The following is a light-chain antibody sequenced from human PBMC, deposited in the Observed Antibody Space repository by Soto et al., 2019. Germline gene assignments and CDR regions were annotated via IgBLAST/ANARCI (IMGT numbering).Light chain of an antibody. J-gene: IGKJ4*01. V-gene: IGKV1-39*01. CDR3: QQSYDAQFT. Sequence: DIQLTQSPSSLSAPVGDVVTITFRASQGISHYLTWYQQKPGRAPTLLIYGVSTLQSGVPSRFSGGGSGTDFTLTISNLQLEDFATYYCQQSYDAQFTFGGGTRVEIK. CDR2: GVS. CDR1: QGISHY.